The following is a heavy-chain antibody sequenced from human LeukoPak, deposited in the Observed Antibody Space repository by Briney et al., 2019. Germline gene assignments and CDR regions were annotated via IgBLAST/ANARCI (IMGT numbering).Heavy chain of an antibody. CDR1: GVSISTSTYY. Sequence: PSETLSLTCTVSGVSISTSTYYWGWIRQPPGKGLEWIGSISYSGSTYNNPSLKSRVTISVDTSKNQFSLKLSSVTAPDTAVYYCARRVYSGSYNWYFDLWGRRTLASVSS. V-gene: IGHV4-39*01. J-gene: IGHJ2*01. D-gene: IGHD1-26*01. CDR2: ISYSGST. CDR3: ARRVYSGSYNWYFDL.